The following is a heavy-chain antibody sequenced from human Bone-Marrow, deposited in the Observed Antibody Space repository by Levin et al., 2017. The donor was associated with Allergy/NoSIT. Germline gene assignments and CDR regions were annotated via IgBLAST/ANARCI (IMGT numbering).Heavy chain of an antibody. V-gene: IGHV3-49*04. D-gene: IGHD3-3*01. J-gene: IGHJ4*02. CDR3: TRQKYSAFWSGYSY. CDR1: GFTFGDFP. Sequence: TGGSLRLSCAASGFTFGDFPINWVRQAPGKGLEWVGFIRSISYGGTTEYAASVKGRFTISRDDSKSIAYLQMDSLKTEDTAIYYCTRQKYSAFWSGYSYWGQGILVTVS. CDR2: IRSISYGGTT.